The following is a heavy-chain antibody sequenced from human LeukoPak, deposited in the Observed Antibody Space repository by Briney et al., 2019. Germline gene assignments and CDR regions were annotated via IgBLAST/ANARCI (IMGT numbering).Heavy chain of an antibody. D-gene: IGHD3-22*01. J-gene: IGHJ3*02. CDR3: ARGDSSGYYYVANAFDI. CDR2: INPSGGST. Sequence: ASVKVSCKASGYTFTSYYMHWVRQAPGQGLEWMGIINPSGGSTSYAQKFQGRVTMTRDTSTSTVYMELSSLRSEDTAVYYCARGDSSGYYYVANAFDIWGQGTMVTVSS. CDR1: GYTFTSYY. V-gene: IGHV1-46*01.